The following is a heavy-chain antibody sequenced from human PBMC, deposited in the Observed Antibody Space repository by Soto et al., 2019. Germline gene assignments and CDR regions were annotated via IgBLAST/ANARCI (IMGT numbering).Heavy chain of an antibody. Sequence: ASVKVSCKASGHTFTSYAMHWVRQAPGQRLEWMGWINAGNGNRKYSQKFQGRVTITRDTSASTAYMELSSLRSEDTAVYYCARDSPPSDYWGQGTLVTVSS. CDR3: ARDSPPSDY. J-gene: IGHJ4*02. CDR2: INAGNGNR. V-gene: IGHV1-3*01. CDR1: GHTFTSYA.